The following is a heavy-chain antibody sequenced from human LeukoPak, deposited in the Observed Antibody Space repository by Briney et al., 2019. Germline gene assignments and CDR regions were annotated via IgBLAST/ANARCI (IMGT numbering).Heavy chain of an antibody. Sequence: SETLSLTCTVSGGSISSSSYYWGWIRQPPGKGLEWIGSIYYSGSTYYNPSLKSRVTISVDTSKNQFSLKLSSVTAADTAVYYCARGLGARWGQGTLVTVSS. CDR1: GGSISSSSYY. CDR3: ARGLGAR. J-gene: IGHJ4*02. CDR2: IYYSGST. D-gene: IGHD4/OR15-4a*01. V-gene: IGHV4-39*01.